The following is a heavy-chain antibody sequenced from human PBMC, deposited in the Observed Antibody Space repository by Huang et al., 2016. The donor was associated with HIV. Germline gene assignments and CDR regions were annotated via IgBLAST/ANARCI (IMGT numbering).Heavy chain of an antibody. V-gene: IGHV1-8*01. CDR2: MSPNRGNT. D-gene: IGHD3-22*01. Sequence: QVQLVQSGAEVKKPGASVKVSCKASGYTFTSSDSNWVRQATGQGREWMGLMSPNRGNTGDAQKFQGRVTSTWGTSISTAYMELSGLRSDDTAVYYCASEPLGSSDYFRYWGQGTLVTVSS. J-gene: IGHJ4*02. CDR3: ASEPLGSSDYFRY. CDR1: GYTFTSSD.